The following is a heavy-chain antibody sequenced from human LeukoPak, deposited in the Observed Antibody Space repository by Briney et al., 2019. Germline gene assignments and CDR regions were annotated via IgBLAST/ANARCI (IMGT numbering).Heavy chain of an antibody. Sequence: PSETLSLTCTVSGGSFSTYYWSWIRQPAGKGLEWIGRIYTSGNTHYNPSLKSRVTISVDTSKNQFSLKLSSVTAADTAVYYCASLSKGVGFDYYYYYMDVWGKGTTVTVSS. J-gene: IGHJ6*03. CDR3: ASLSKGVGFDYYYYYMDV. V-gene: IGHV4-4*07. CDR1: GGSFSTYY. D-gene: IGHD3-10*01. CDR2: IYTSGNT.